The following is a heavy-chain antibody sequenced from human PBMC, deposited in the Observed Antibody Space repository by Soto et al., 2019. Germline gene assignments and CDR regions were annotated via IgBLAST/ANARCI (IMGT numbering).Heavy chain of an antibody. CDR3: ASGYYDFWSGYSYYYYYGMDV. Sequence: QVQLVQSGAEVKKPGSSVKVSCKASGGTFSSYAISWVRQAPGQGLEWMGGIIPIFGTANYAQKFQGRVTITADESTSTAYMELSSLRSEDTALYYCASGYYDFWSGYSYYYYYGMDVWGQGTTVTVSS. V-gene: IGHV1-69*01. J-gene: IGHJ6*02. CDR2: IIPIFGTA. CDR1: GGTFSSYA. D-gene: IGHD3-3*01.